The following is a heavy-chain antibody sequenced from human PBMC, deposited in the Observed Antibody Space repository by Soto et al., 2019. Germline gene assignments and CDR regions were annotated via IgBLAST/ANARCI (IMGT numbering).Heavy chain of an antibody. CDR1: GGSFSGYY. CDR3: ARAERVRRGYSGYGPYWYFDL. V-gene: IGHV4-34*01. J-gene: IGHJ2*01. CDR2: INHSGST. D-gene: IGHD5-12*01. Sequence: QVQLQQWGAGLLKPSETLSLTCAVYGGSFSGYYWSWIRQPPGKGLEWIGEINHSGSTNYNPSLKSRVTISVDTSKNQFSLKLSSVTAADTAVYYCARAERVRRGYSGYGPYWYFDLWGRGTLVTVSS.